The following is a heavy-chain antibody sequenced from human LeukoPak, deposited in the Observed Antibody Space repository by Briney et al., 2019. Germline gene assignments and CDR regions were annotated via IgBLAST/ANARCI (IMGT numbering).Heavy chain of an antibody. CDR1: RFTFSSYS. CDR3: ARELATPDSY. J-gene: IGHJ4*02. Sequence: GGSLRLSCAASRFTFSSYSMNWVRQAPGKGLESVAVIHGGGDTHYADSVKGRFTISKDNSKNTLYLQMNSLRAEDTAVYYCARELATPDSYWGQGTLVTVSS. D-gene: IGHD1-1*01. CDR2: IHGGGDT. V-gene: IGHV3-66*01.